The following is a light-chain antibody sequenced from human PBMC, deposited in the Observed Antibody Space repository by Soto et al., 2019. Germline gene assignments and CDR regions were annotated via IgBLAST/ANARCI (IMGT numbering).Light chain of an antibody. Sequence: EIVITQSPATLSVSAGERATLSCRARQSVRSNLAWYQQKPGQAPRLLIYDASTRATGIPARFSGSGSGTEFILTISSLXSEDFGVYYCQQYNNWPPITFGQGTRLETK. CDR2: DAS. CDR1: QSVRSN. J-gene: IGKJ5*01. CDR3: QQYNNWPPIT. V-gene: IGKV3D-15*01.